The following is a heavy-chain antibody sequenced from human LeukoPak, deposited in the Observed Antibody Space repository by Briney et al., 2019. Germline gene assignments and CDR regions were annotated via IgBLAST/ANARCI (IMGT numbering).Heavy chain of an antibody. CDR2: INPSGGST. D-gene: IGHD3-22*01. CDR1: GYTFTNYY. CDR3: ARADDTSGYCD. V-gene: IGHV1-46*01. J-gene: IGHJ4*02. Sequence: ASVKVSFKASGYTFTNYYIHWVRQAPGQGLEWMGIINPSGGSTSYAQRFQDRVTMTKDMSTSTVYMELSSLRSEDTAIYYCARADDTSGYCDWSQGTLVTVSS.